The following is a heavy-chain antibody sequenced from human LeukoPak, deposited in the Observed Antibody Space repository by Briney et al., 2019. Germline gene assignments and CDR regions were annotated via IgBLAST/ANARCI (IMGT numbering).Heavy chain of an antibody. J-gene: IGHJ4*02. CDR2: FIPFYDAT. CDR1: GGAFSKTA. V-gene: IGHV1-69*01. D-gene: IGHD5-18*01. Sequence: ASVKVSCKASGGAFSKTAINWVRQAPGQGLEWMGGFIPFYDATNYAQRSQGRLTITVDGSASTAYMELTSLTSEDTAIYYCATMQGYSYSVSWGQGTLITVSS. CDR3: ATMQGYSYSVS.